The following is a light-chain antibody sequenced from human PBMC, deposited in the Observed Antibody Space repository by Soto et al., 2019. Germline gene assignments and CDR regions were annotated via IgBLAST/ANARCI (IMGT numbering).Light chain of an antibody. Sequence: EIVLTQSPATLSLSPGERATLSCRASQSVSSYLAWYQQKPGQAPRLLIYDASNSATGIPARFSGSGSGTDFALTISSLVPEYVADYYCQHRSNWPSNFGGGTEMVIK. CDR1: QSVSSY. CDR3: QHRSNWPSN. J-gene: IGKJ4*01. CDR2: DAS. V-gene: IGKV3-11*01.